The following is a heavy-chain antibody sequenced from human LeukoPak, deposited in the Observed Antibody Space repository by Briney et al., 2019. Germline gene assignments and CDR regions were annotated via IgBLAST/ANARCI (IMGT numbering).Heavy chain of an antibody. CDR3: ARVRNFWSGSYFDY. CDR2: IIPIFGTA. J-gene: IGHJ4*02. D-gene: IGHD3-3*01. V-gene: IGHV1-69*13. CDR1: GGTFSSYA. Sequence: SVKVSCKASGGTFSSYAISWVRQAPGQGLEWMGGIIPIFGTANYAQKFQGRVTITADESTSTAYMELSSLRSEDAAVYYCARVRNFWSGSYFDYWGQGTLVTVSS.